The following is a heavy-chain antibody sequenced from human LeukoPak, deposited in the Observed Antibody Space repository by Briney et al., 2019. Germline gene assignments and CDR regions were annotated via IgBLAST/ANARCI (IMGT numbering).Heavy chain of an antibody. CDR3: GTAAAPTACDI. D-gene: IGHD2-2*01. CDR1: GGSISSFTYY. CDR2: VYYSGST. J-gene: IGHJ3*02. Sequence: PLETLSLTCAVSGGSISSFTYYWGWIRQPPGKGLEWIGSVYYSGSTYYNPSLKSRVTISVDTSKSHFSLKLTSVTAADTAVYYCGTAAAPTACDIWGQGTMVTVSS. V-gene: IGHV4-39*01.